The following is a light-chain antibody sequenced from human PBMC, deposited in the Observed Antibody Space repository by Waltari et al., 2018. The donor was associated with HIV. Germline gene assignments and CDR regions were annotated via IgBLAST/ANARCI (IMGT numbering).Light chain of an antibody. V-gene: IGLV1-44*01. Sequence: QSVLTQPPSASGTFGQRVAIACSGSSSNIGDNPVNWYQQVPGAAPKLLIYNDDQRPSGVPDRFSGSKSGTSASLAINGLQSEDEGTYYCSTWQDGLNGVLFGGGTELAVL. CDR2: NDD. J-gene: IGLJ2*01. CDR1: SSNIGDNP. CDR3: STWQDGLNGVL.